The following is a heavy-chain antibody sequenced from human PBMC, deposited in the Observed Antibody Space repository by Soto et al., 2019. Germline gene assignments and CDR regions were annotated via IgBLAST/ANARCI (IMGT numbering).Heavy chain of an antibody. D-gene: IGHD2-15*01. Sequence: LRLSCAASGFKFSNYAMSWVRQAPGKGLEWVSLISATGGGTYYADSVKGRFTISRDNSKNTLHLQMNSLRAEDTAVYYCAKDISDCSGGSCYSDYYYYGMDVWGQGTTVTVSS. CDR2: ISATGGGT. CDR1: GFKFSNYA. CDR3: AKDISDCSGGSCYSDYYYYGMDV. V-gene: IGHV3-23*01. J-gene: IGHJ6*02.